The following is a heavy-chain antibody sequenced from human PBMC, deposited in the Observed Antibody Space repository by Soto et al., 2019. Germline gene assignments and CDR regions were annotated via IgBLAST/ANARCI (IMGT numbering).Heavy chain of an antibody. CDR3: ARANTYCCSSSCYPGEYYGMDV. Sequence: SETLSLTCTVSGGSISSYYWSWIRQPPGKGLEWIGDIHYSGSTNYNPSLKSRVTISVDTSKNQFSLKLSSVTAADTAVYYCARANTYCCSSSCYPGEYYGMDVWGQGTTVTVSS. CDR1: GGSISSYY. J-gene: IGHJ6*02. D-gene: IGHD2-2*01. V-gene: IGHV4-59*01. CDR2: IHYSGST.